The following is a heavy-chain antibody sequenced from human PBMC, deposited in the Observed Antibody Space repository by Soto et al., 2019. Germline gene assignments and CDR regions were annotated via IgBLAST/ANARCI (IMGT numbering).Heavy chain of an antibody. V-gene: IGHV3-23*01. CDR1: GFTFSSYA. J-gene: IGHJ6*02. Sequence: GGSLRLSCAASGFTFSSYAMSWVRQAPGKGLEWVSAISGSGGSTYYADSVKGRFTISRDNSKNTLYLQMNSLRAEDTAVYYCAKGEWELPHYYYYYGIDVWGQGTTVTVSS. D-gene: IGHD1-26*01. CDR3: AKGEWELPHYYYYYGIDV. CDR2: ISGSGGST.